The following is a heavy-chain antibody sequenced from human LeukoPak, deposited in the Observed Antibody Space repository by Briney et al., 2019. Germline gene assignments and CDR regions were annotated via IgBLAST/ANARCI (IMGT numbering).Heavy chain of an antibody. CDR1: GYGFTSYW. CDR2: IDPSDSYT. Sequence: GESLKISCKGSGYGFTSYWISWVRQMPGKGLEWMGRIDPSDSYTNYSPSFQGHVTISADKSISTAYLQWSSLKASDTAMYYCARTPLYCSGGSCSLGGWGQGTLVTVSS. D-gene: IGHD2-15*01. CDR3: ARTPLYCSGGSCSLGG. V-gene: IGHV5-10-1*01. J-gene: IGHJ4*02.